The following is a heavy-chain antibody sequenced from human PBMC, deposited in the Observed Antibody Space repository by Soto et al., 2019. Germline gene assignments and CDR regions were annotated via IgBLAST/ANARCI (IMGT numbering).Heavy chain of an antibody. D-gene: IGHD5-12*01. V-gene: IGHV1-2*02. CDR3: ARYSGYDSPRSTFDY. Sequence: ASVKVSCKASGYTFTGYYMHWVRQAPGQGLEWMGWINPNSGGTNYAQKFQGRVTMTRDTSISTAYMELSRLRSDDTAVYYCARYSGYDSPRSTFDYWGQGTMVAV. CDR2: INPNSGGT. CDR1: GYTFTGYY. J-gene: IGHJ4*02.